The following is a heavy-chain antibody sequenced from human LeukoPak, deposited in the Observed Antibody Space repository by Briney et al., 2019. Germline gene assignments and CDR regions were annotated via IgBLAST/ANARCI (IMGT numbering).Heavy chain of an antibody. CDR3: ARGIAAASPY. D-gene: IGHD6-13*01. V-gene: IGHV4-34*01. CDR1: GGSFSGYY. Sequence: SETLSLTCAVYGGSFSGYYWSWIRQPPGKGLEWIGEINHSGSTNYNPSLKSRVTISVDTSENQFSLKLSTVTAADTAVYYCARGIAAASPYWGQGTLVTVSS. CDR2: INHSGST. J-gene: IGHJ4*02.